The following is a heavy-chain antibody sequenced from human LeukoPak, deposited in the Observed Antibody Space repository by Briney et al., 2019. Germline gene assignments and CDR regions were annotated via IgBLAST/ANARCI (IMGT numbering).Heavy chain of an antibody. CDR1: GFIVSGKY. CDR3: AKVVAGNIDYYFDY. CDR2: ISGTGGST. Sequence: GGSLRLSCAASGFIVSGKYMGWVRQAPGKGLEWVAGISGTGGSTHYADSVKGRFTISRDNSKNTVYLQMRNLRVEHTAVYYCAKVVAGNIDYYFDYWGQGILVAVSS. V-gene: IGHV3-23*01. J-gene: IGHJ4*02. D-gene: IGHD2/OR15-2a*01.